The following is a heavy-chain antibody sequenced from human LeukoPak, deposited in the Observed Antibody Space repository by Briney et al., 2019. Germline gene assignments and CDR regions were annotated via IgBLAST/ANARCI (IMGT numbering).Heavy chain of an antibody. D-gene: IGHD2-15*01. V-gene: IGHV3-23*01. CDR1: GITFSSYA. J-gene: IGHJ4*02. CDR3: AKDGRLVVAAYFDY. CDR2: ISGSGGST. Sequence: PGGSLRLSCAASGITFSSYAMSWVRQAPGKGLEWVSAISGSGGSTYYADSVKGRFTISRDNSKNTLYLQMNSLRAEDTAVYYCAKDGRLVVAAYFDYWGQGTLVTVSS.